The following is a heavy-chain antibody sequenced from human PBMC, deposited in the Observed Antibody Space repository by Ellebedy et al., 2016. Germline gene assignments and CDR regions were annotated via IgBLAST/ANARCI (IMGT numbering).Heavy chain of an antibody. CDR2: IYYSGST. D-gene: IGHD6-13*01. CDR1: GGSISIGDYY. CDR3: ARYQRIIAAAGKAYGMDV. J-gene: IGHJ6*02. V-gene: IGHV4-30-4*01. Sequence: SETLSLTCTVSGGSISIGDYYWSWIRQPPGKGLSWIGYIYYSGSTYYNPSLKSRVTISVDTSKNQFSLKLSSVTAADTAVYYCARYQRIIAAAGKAYGMDVWGQGTTVTVSS.